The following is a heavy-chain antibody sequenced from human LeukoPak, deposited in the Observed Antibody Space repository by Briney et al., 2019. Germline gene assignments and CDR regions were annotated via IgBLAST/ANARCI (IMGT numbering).Heavy chain of an antibody. CDR1: GYTFTNYY. V-gene: IGHV1-2*02. CDR3: TRDLLGFATTPLSD. Sequence: ASVKVSCKASGYTFTNYYMHWVRQAPGHGLEWMGWINPNRGDTNYAQKFQGRVTMTRDTSITKAFMELTRLTSDDTAVYYCTRDLLGFATTPLSDWGQGTLVTVSS. CDR2: INPNRGDT. D-gene: IGHD4-17*01. J-gene: IGHJ4*02.